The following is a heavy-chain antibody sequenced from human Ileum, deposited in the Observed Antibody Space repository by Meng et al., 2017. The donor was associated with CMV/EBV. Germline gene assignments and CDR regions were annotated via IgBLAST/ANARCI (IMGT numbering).Heavy chain of an antibody. CDR1: GDSITIYF. CDR3: AREMGLPGAGFDY. V-gene: IGHV4-59*01. J-gene: IGHJ4*02. CDR2: IYYTGST. D-gene: IGHD2-2*01. Sequence: GSLRPSCTVPGDSITIYFWSWIRQPPGAGLEWIGFIYYTGSTNYNPSLKSRVTMSLDTSKNQFSLRLTSVTTADTALYYCAREMGLPGAGFDYWGQGSLVTVSS.